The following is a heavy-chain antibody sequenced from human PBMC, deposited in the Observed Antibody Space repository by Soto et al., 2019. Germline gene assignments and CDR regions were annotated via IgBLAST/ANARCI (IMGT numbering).Heavy chain of an antibody. CDR3: AKSGIIGTQQGSFDS. Sequence: EVQLLESGGGLVQPGGSLRLSCAGSGLTFSNYVMSWVRQAPGKGLEWVSAISGSGGATDYEGSVRGRFTISRDNSKNTLYLQMNILGAEDTALYYCAKSGIIGTQQGSFDSWGQGTLVTVSS. V-gene: IGHV3-23*01. J-gene: IGHJ4*02. CDR1: GLTFSNYV. D-gene: IGHD1-20*01. CDR2: ISGSGGAT.